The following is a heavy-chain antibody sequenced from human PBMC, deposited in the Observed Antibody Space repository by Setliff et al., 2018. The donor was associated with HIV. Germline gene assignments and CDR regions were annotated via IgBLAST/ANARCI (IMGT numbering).Heavy chain of an antibody. V-gene: IGHV3-NL1*01. CDR3: ARSRPYNSALDY. CDR2: ISGSGAST. J-gene: IGHJ4*02. D-gene: IGHD6-25*01. CDR1: AFNPTHYG. Sequence: GGSLRPSCVVPAFNPTHYGMHWVRQAPGKALEWVSVISGSGASTFYADSVKGRFTLSRDNSKNTVYLQVGSLRPDDTAMYYCARSRPYNSALDYWGQGTLVTVS.